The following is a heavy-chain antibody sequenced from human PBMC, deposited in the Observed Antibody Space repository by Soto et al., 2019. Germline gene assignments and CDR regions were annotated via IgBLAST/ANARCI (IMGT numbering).Heavy chain of an antibody. CDR1: GFTFSSSA. J-gene: IGHJ5*02. Sequence: EVQVLQSGGGLVQPGGSLRLSCAASGFTFSSSAMSWVRQAPGQGLEWVSAISGSGSNPYYADSVKGRFTISRDNSKNTLYLQMNSLRAEDTAVYYCAKTASMTSSDGFDPGGQGTMVTVSS. V-gene: IGHV3-23*01. CDR3: AKTASMTSSDGFDP. CDR2: ISGSGSNP. D-gene: IGHD6-25*01.